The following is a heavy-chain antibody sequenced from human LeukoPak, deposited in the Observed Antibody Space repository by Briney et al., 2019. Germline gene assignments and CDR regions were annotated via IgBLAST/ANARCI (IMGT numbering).Heavy chain of an antibody. V-gene: IGHV1-18*01. CDR2: ISCYNGDT. Sequence: VASVKVSCKTSAYTFNRYGISWVRQAPGQGLERMGWISCYNGDTHYAQTYQGRLTMTTDTSTSTAYMELRSLRSDDTAVYYRARDPSNTSGYNAWFDYWGQGTLVTVSS. J-gene: IGHJ4*02. CDR3: ARDPSNTSGYNAWFDY. D-gene: IGHD3-22*01. CDR1: AYTFNRYG.